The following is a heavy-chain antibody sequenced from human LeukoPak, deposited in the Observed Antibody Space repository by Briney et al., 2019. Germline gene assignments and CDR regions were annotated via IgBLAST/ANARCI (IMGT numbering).Heavy chain of an antibody. CDR3: ARVRRDFWSGSYYYYYYMDV. CDR2: IIPIFGTA. D-gene: IGHD3-3*01. J-gene: IGHJ6*03. CDR1: GGTFSSYA. V-gene: IGHV1-69*01. Sequence: SVKVSCKASGGTFSSYAISWVRQAPGQGLEWMGGIIPIFGTANYAQKFQGRVTITADESTSTAYMELSSLRSEDTAVYYCARVRRDFWSGSYYYYYYMDVWGKGTTVTVSS.